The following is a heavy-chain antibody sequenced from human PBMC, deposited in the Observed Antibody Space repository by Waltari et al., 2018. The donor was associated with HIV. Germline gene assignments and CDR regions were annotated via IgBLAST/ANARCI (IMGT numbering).Heavy chain of an antibody. Sequence: QLQLQESGSGLVKPSPTLSLTCAVSGGSISSGGSSWTWIRQPPGKGLEWIGYISQSGTTYYNPSLQSRVTISLDRSKNQFSLKLRSVTAADTAVYYCARDRLSVTTRGGYYYGLDVWGQGTTVTVSS. D-gene: IGHD4-17*01. V-gene: IGHV4-30-2*01. CDR2: ISQSGTT. CDR1: GGSISSGGSS. CDR3: ARDRLSVTTRGGYYYGLDV. J-gene: IGHJ6*02.